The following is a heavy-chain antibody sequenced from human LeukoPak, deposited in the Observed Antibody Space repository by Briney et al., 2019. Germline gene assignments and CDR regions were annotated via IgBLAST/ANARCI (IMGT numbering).Heavy chain of an antibody. D-gene: IGHD3-16*01. CDR2: IYYSGST. Sequence: SETLSLTCTVPGGSISCYLWSSSRPPPRQRLEWIGYIYYSGSTNYNPSLKSRVTISVDTSKNQFSLKLSSVTAADTAVYYCARAPLGGFDYWGQGTLVTVSS. CDR1: GGSISCYL. V-gene: IGHV4-59*01. CDR3: ARAPLGGFDY. J-gene: IGHJ4*02.